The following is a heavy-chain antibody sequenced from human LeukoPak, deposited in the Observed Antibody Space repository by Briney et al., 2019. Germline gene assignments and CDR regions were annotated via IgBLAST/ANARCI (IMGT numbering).Heavy chain of an antibody. CDR1: GGSISSYY. CDR2: IYTSGST. D-gene: IGHD5-18*01. Sequence: PSETLSLTCTVSGGSISSYYWSWIRQPAGKGLEWIGRIYTSGSTNYNPSLKSRVTMSVDMSKNQFSLKLSSVTAADTAVYYCARSGGYSYGRIYYYYYMDVWGKGTTVTVSS. CDR3: ARSGGYSYGRIYYYYYMDV. J-gene: IGHJ6*03. V-gene: IGHV4-4*07.